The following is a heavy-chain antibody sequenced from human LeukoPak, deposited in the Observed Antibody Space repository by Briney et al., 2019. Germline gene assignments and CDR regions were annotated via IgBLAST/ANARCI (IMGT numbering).Heavy chain of an antibody. J-gene: IGHJ4*02. D-gene: IGHD3-9*01. Sequence: GGSLRLSCAGSGFTFGRHGIHWVRQAPGKGLDWVAVIWYDGSNQYYADSVKGRFTISRDNSKNMVYLQMNGLRAEDTAVYYCARGPGEKTGDSFDYWGQGTLVIVSS. CDR3: ARGPGEKTGDSFDY. CDR2: IWYDGSNQ. CDR1: GFTFGRHG. V-gene: IGHV3-33*01.